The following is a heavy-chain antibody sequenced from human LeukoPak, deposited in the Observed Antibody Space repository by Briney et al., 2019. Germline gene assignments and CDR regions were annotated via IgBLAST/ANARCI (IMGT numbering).Heavy chain of an antibody. J-gene: IGHJ4*02. CDR3: ASGDQYSSSSGERF. Sequence: SVKVSCKASGGTFSSYTISWVRQAPGQGLEWMGRIIPIFGTANYAQKFQGRVTITTDESTSTAYMELSSLRSEDTAVYYCASGDQYSSSSGERFWGQGTLVTVSS. CDR1: GGTFSSYT. D-gene: IGHD6-6*01. CDR2: IIPIFGTA. V-gene: IGHV1-69*05.